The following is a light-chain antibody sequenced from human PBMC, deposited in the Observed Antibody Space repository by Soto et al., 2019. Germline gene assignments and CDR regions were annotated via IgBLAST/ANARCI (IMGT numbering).Light chain of an antibody. CDR1: QNIDKNY. CDR3: QQYGRSPSWT. Sequence: EVVLTQSPGTLSLSPGEGATLSCRASQNIDKNYLAWYQQKPGQPPRLLIYGASSRATGIPDRFSGGGSVTDFTLNISRLEAADFARYLCQQYGRSPSWTYGPGTKVELQ. V-gene: IGKV3-20*01. J-gene: IGKJ1*01. CDR2: GAS.